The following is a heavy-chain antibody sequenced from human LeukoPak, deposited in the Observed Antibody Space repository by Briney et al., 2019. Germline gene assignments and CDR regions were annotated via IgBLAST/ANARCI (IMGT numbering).Heavy chain of an antibody. J-gene: IGHJ4*02. CDR1: GFTFSSYA. CDR3: ARDLRYYDSSGYYSGLFDY. Sequence: GGSLRLSCAASGFTFSSYAMHWVRQAPGKGPEYVSAISSNGGSTYYANSVKGRFTISRDNSKNTLYLQMGSLRAEDMAVYYCARDLRYYDSSGYYSGLFDYWGQGTLVTVSS. D-gene: IGHD3-22*01. CDR2: ISSNGGST. V-gene: IGHV3-64*01.